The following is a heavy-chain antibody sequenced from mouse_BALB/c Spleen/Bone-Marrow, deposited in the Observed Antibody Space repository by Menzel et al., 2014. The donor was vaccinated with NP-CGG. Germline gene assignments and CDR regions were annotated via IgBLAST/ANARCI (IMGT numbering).Heavy chain of an antibody. CDR1: GYAFTNYW. Sequence: QVHVKQSGAELVRPGTSVKVSCKASGYAFTNYWIEWVKQRPGQGLEWIGVINPGSGGVNYNEKFKGKATLTADKSSSTAYIQLSSLTSDDSAVYFCSREITRYAVDYWGQGTSVTVSS. D-gene: IGHD2-4*01. CDR2: INPGSGGV. J-gene: IGHJ4*01. V-gene: IGHV1-54*01. CDR3: SREITRYAVDY.